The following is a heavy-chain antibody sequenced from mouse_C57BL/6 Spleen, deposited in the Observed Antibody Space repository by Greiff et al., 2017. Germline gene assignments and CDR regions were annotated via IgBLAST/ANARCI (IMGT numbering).Heavy chain of an antibody. J-gene: IGHJ4*01. D-gene: IGHD3-2*02. CDR2: IDPSDSYT. V-gene: IGHV1-69*01. CDR3: ARAIDRSGYGYAMDY. Sequence: QVQLQQPGAELVMPGASVKLSCKASGYTFTSYWMHWVKQRPGQGLEWIGEIDPSDSYTNYNQKFKGKSTLTVDKSSSTAYMQRSSLTSEDSAVYYCARAIDRSGYGYAMDYWGQGTSVTVSS. CDR1: GYTFTSYW.